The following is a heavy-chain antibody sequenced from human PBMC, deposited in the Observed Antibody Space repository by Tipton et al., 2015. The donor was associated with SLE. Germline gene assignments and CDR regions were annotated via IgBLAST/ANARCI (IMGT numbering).Heavy chain of an antibody. V-gene: IGHV1-18*01. D-gene: IGHD2-21*01. Sequence: QSGAEVKKPGASVKVSCQASGYSFNSYGITWVRQAPGQGLEWMGWIGVYNGNTDSAEKVQGRVTLTTDTSTSTAYMELRSLRSDDTAVYYCARDHSVADRAWWFDPWGQGTLVTVSS. CDR1: GYSFNSYG. J-gene: IGHJ5*02. CDR3: ARDHSVADRAWWFDP. CDR2: IGVYNGNT.